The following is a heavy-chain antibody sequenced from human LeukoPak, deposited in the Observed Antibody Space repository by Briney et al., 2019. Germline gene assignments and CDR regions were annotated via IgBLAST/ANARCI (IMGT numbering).Heavy chain of an antibody. CDR1: GFTFSSYG. J-gene: IGHJ4*02. CDR2: TRYDGSNK. CDR3: ARDYLPPDSSETTIDY. V-gene: IGHV3-30*02. Sequence: GGSLRLSCAASGFTFSSYGMHWVRQAPGKGLEWVAFTRYDGSNKYYADSVKGRFTISRDNSKNSLYLQMNSLRAEDTAVYYCARDYLPPDSSETTIDYWGQGTLVTVSS. D-gene: IGHD6-19*01.